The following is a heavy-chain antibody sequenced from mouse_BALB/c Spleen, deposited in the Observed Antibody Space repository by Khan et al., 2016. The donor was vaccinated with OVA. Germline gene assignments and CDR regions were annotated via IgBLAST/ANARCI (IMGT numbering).Heavy chain of an antibody. CDR1: GYTFTSYW. CDR3: ARENYYGRSCYAMDY. J-gene: IGHJ4*01. Sequence: DLVKPGASVKLSCKASGYTFTSYWINWIKQRPGQGLEWIGRIGPGSSNAYYIDMFKGKATLTVDTSSNTVHIQLSSLSSEDSAGYFCARENYYGRSCYAMDYWGQGTSVTVSA. D-gene: IGHD1-1*01. V-gene: IGHV1S41*01. CDR2: IGPGSSNA.